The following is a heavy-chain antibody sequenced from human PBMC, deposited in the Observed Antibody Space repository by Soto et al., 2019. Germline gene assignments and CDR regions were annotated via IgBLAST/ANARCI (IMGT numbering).Heavy chain of an antibody. D-gene: IGHD3-10*01. CDR3: ATLRGLGVVSPYFDY. CDR2: IYYTGIT. V-gene: IGHV4-59*08. Sequence: PSETLSLTCTVSGAYINNYHLTWIRQPPGKGLEWIAYIYYTGITNFNPSLKSRVTISMDTSKNQFSLKLRSVTAADTAVYFCATLRGLGVVSPYFDYWGQGLMVTVSS. J-gene: IGHJ4*02. CDR1: GAYINNYH.